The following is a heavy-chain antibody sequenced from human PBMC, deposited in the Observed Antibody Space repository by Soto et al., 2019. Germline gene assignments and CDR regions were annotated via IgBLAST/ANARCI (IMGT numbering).Heavy chain of an antibody. CDR1: GGSFSGYY. Sequence: SETLSLTCAVYGGSFSGYYWSWIRQPPGKGLEWIGEINHSGSTNYNPSLKSRVTISVDTSKNQFSLKLSSVTAADTAVYYCARSRITMVRGVIITGKKHYYGMDVWGQGTTVTVSS. D-gene: IGHD3-10*01. J-gene: IGHJ6*02. CDR3: ARSRITMVRGVIITGKKHYYGMDV. CDR2: INHSGST. V-gene: IGHV4-34*01.